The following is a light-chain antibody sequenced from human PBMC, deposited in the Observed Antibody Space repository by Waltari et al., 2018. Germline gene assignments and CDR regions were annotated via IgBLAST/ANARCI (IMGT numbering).Light chain of an antibody. Sequence: DIVLTQSPGPLSLSPGERATLSCRASQSGGMSLACYQQKPGQAPRLLIYDTSSRATGTPGRFSGNGSGTYFSLAISSLEPEDFAVYFCQHYVNLPVTFGQGTKVEI. CDR1: QSGGMS. CDR2: DTS. V-gene: IGKV3-20*01. J-gene: IGKJ1*01. CDR3: QHYVNLPVT.